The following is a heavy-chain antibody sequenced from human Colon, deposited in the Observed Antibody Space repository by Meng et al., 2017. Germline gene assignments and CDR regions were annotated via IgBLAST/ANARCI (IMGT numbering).Heavy chain of an antibody. CDR1: GVTITNSSW. J-gene: IGHJ4*02. V-gene: IGHV4-4*02. CDR2: TYGSVNT. Sequence: QLCLQGPDPGLVRPSGTLSRTCAVSGVTITNSSWWRWVRQPPGKGLEWIGQTYGSVNTAYNPSLKSRVTISVDKSKNQLSLTLSSVTAADTAVYYCAKNGAYCLEYWGQGILVTVSS. CDR3: AKNGAYCLEY. D-gene: IGHD2-8*02.